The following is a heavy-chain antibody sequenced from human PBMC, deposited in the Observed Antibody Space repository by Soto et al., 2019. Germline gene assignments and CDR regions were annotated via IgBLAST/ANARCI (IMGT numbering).Heavy chain of an antibody. Sequence: GESLKIYCQASGYTFINNWIGWVRQKPGKGLEWLDITYPGLAEPRYSPSFRGHVTISADKSISTAYLQWSSLKASDTAMYYCARPRCPRTSCYFDVEYWFDPWGQGTLVTVSS. CDR2: TYPGLAEP. CDR1: GYTFINNW. V-gene: IGHV5-51*01. J-gene: IGHJ5*02. D-gene: IGHD2-2*01. CDR3: ARPRCPRTSCYFDVEYWFDP.